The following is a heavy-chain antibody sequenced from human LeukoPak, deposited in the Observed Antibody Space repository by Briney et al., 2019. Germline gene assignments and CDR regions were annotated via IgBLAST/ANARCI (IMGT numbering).Heavy chain of an antibody. CDR2: ISASGSST. D-gene: IGHD3-3*01. CDR3: AKGAQYDFWTGYTLEYFDV. Sequence: GGSLRLSCAASGFTFTSYAMNWVRQAPGKGLEWVSFISASGSSTHYADSVKGRFTISRDNSNNTLYLQINSLRAEDTAAYYCAKGAQYDFWTGYTLEYFDVWGKGTLVTISS. CDR1: GFTFTSYA. J-gene: IGHJ4*02. V-gene: IGHV3-23*01.